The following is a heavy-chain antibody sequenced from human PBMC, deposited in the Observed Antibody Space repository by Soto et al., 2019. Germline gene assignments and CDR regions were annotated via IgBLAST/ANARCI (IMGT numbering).Heavy chain of an antibody. CDR3: ARRMRKHDYGDYYFDY. CDR2: IYPGDSDT. Sequence: GESLKISCKGSGYSFTSYWIGWVRQMPGKGLEWMGIIYPGDSDTRYSPSFQGQVTISADKSISTAYLQWSSLKASDTAMYYCARRMRKHDYGDYYFDYWGQGTLVTVSS. D-gene: IGHD4-17*01. V-gene: IGHV5-51*01. J-gene: IGHJ4*02. CDR1: GYSFTSYW.